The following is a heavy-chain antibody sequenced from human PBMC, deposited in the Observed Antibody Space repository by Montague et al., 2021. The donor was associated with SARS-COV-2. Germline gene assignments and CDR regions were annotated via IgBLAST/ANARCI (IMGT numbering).Heavy chain of an antibody. CDR1: GGSISSSNW. CDR2: IYHSGST. D-gene: IGHD3-10*01. Sequence: SETLSLTCAVSGGSISSSNWWSWVRQPPGKGLEWIGEIYHSGSTNYNPSLKSRVTISVDKSKNQFSLKLSSVTAADTAVYYCGGVHPLWFGELLLDYYYYGMDVWGQGTTVTVSS. J-gene: IGHJ6*02. CDR3: GGVHPLWFGELLLDYYYYGMDV. V-gene: IGHV4-4*02.